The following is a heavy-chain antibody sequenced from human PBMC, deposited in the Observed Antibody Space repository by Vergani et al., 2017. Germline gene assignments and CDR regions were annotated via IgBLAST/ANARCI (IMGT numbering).Heavy chain of an antibody. Sequence: QVQLEESGGGVVQPGRSLRLSCAGSGFTLSSHAMHWVRQAPGKGLEGVAFIWYDGSKEYYADSVKGRFTISRDNSKNTLYLQMNNLRAADTAVYYCARSGYCAHGVCYMTFYYYMH. J-gene: IGHJ6*03. CDR3: ARSGYCAHGVCYMTFYYYMH. CDR1: GFTLSSHA. D-gene: IGHD2-8*01. V-gene: IGHV3-33*01. CDR2: IWYDGSKE.